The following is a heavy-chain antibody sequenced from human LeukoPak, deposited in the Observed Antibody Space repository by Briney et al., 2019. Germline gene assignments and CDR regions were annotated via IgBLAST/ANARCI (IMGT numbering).Heavy chain of an antibody. Sequence: GGSLRLSCAASGFTVSSNYMSWVRQAPGKGLEWVSVIYSGGSTYYADSVKGRFTISRDNSKNTLYLQMNSLRAEDTAVYYCARDQGAAAFWFDPWGQGTLVTVSS. CDR3: ARDQGAAAFWFDP. V-gene: IGHV3-66*01. J-gene: IGHJ5*02. D-gene: IGHD6-13*01. CDR2: IYSGGST. CDR1: GFTVSSNY.